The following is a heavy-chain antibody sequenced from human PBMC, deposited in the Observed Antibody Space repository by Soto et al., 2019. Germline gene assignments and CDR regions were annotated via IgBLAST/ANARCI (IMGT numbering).Heavy chain of an antibody. CDR1: GYTFTSYA. V-gene: IGHV1-3*01. CDR3: ARDRVTTFFRYGMDV. D-gene: IGHD4-17*01. Sequence: ASVKVSCKASGYTFTSYAMHRVRQAPGQRLEWMGWINAGNGNTKYSQKFQGRVTITRDTSASTAYMELSSLRSEDTAVYYCARDRVTTFFRYGMDVWGQGTTVTVSS. CDR2: INAGNGNT. J-gene: IGHJ6*02.